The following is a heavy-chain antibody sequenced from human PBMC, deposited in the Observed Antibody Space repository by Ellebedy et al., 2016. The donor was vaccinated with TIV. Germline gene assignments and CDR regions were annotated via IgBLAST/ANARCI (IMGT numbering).Heavy chain of an antibody. V-gene: IGHV4-4*07. D-gene: IGHD3-3*01. CDR3: ATERGSGYPDVAYYFDF. CDR1: GGSISPSF. CDR2: ISARGIT. J-gene: IGHJ4*02. Sequence: SETLSLXXTVSGGSISPSFWSWVRQPAGGGLEWIGHISARGITNYNPSVKSRITMSLDTSRNRFSLNLRSVTAADTAVYYCATERGSGYPDVAYYFDFWGQGTLVSVSS.